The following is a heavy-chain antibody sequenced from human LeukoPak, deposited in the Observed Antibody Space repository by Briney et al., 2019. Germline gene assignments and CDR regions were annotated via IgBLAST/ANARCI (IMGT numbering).Heavy chain of an antibody. D-gene: IGHD1-26*01. V-gene: IGHV1-18*04. CDR2: ISAYNGNT. Sequence: ASVKVSCKASGYTFTGYYMHWVRQAPGQGLEWMGWISAYNGNTNYAQKLQGRVTMTTDTSTSTAYMELRSLRSDDTAVYYCARRSGTHAFDIWGQGTMVTVSS. CDR1: GYTFTGYY. CDR3: ARRSGTHAFDI. J-gene: IGHJ3*02.